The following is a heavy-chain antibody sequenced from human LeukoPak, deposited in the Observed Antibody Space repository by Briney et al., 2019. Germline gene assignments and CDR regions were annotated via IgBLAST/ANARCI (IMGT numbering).Heavy chain of an antibody. CDR1: VYTFTSYV. CDR3: ARDGKGYCSSTSCYACWFDP. V-gene: IGHV1-18*04. D-gene: IGHD2-2*01. Sequence: ASVKVSCKASVYTFTSYVISWVRQAPGQGLEWMGWISAYNGNTNYAQKLQGRVTMTTDTSTSTAYMELRSLRSDDTAVYYCARDGKGYCSSTSCYACWFDPWGQGTLVTVSS. J-gene: IGHJ5*02. CDR2: ISAYNGNT.